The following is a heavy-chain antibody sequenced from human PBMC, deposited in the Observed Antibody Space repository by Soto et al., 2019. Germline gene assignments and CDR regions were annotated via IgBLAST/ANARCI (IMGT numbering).Heavy chain of an antibody. D-gene: IGHD3-3*01. CDR1: GYTFTSYG. V-gene: IGHV1-18*01. Sequence: ASVKVSCKASGYTFTSYGISWVRQAPGQGLEWMGWISAYNGNTNYAQKLQGRVTMTTDTSTSTAYMELRSLRSDDTAVYYCARASWDFWGGYEDYYYMDVWGKGTTVTVSS. J-gene: IGHJ6*03. CDR2: ISAYNGNT. CDR3: ARASWDFWGGYEDYYYMDV.